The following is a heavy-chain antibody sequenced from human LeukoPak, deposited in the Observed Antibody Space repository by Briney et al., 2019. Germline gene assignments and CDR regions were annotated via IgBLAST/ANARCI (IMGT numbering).Heavy chain of an antibody. V-gene: IGHV1-18*04. J-gene: IGHJ4*02. D-gene: IGHD5-18*01. CDR1: GYTLPANY. CDR2: ISAYTGNT. CDR3: ARGRYSYGYCDY. Sequence: ASVKVSCKASGYTLPANYMHWVRQAPGQGLEWMGWISAYTGNTNYAQRLQGRVTMTTDTPTSTAYMELRSLRFGDTAVYYCARGRYSYGYCDYWGQGTLVTVSS.